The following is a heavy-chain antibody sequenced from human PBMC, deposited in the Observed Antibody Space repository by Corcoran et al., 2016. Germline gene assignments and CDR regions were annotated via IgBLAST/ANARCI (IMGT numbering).Heavy chain of an antibody. CDR3: ARKDNGSGSYYNVWFDY. CDR1: GFTFSSYG. V-gene: IGHV3-33*01. D-gene: IGHD3-10*01. CDR2: IWYDGSNK. J-gene: IGHJ4*02. Sequence: QVQLVESGGGVVQPGRSLRLSCAASGFTFSSYGMHWVRQAPGKGLEWVAVIWYDGSNKYYADSVKGRFTISRDNSKNPLYLQMNSLRAEDTAVYYCARKDNGSGSYYNVWFDYWGQGTLVTVSS.